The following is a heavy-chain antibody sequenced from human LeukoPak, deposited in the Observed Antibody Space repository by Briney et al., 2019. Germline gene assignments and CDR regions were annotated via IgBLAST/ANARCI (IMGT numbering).Heavy chain of an antibody. J-gene: IGHJ4*02. V-gene: IGHV4-59*01. D-gene: IGHD5-24*01. CDR2: ISYSGST. CDR3: TKCRDGYPPFDY. Sequence: SETLSLTCTVSGGFISSYYWSWIRQPPGKGLEGIGYISYSGSTNYNPSLKSRVTISVDTSKNQFSLRLSSVTAADTAVYCCTKCRDGYPPFDYWGQGTLVTVSS. CDR1: GGFISSYY.